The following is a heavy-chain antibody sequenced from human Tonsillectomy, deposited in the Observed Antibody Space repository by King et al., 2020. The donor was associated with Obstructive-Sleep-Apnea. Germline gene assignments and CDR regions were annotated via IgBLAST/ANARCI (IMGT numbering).Heavy chain of an antibody. D-gene: IGHD1-26*01. J-gene: IGHJ4*02. CDR3: AKDRPYTGSY. Sequence: VQLVESGGGVVQPGRSLRLSCAASGFTFSNYGMHWVRQAPGKGLEWVAVVSGDGSKKDYADPVKGRFTISRDNSKNTRFLQMNSLRAEDTVVYYCAKDRPYTGSYWGQGTLVTVAS. V-gene: IGHV3-30*18. CDR1: GFTFSNYG. CDR2: VSGDGSKK.